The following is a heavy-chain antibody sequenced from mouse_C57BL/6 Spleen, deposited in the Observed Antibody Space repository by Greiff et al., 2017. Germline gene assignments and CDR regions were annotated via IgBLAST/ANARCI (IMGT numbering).Heavy chain of an antibody. V-gene: IGHV1-55*01. CDR2: IYPGSGST. CDR3: ARWGGDDGSSYRYFDV. Sequence: VQLQQPGAELVKPGASVKMSCKASGYTFTSYWITWVKQRPGQGLEWIGDIYPGSGSTNYNEKFKSKATLTVDTSSSTAYMQLSSLTSEDSAVYYCARWGGDDGSSYRYFDVWGTGTTVTVSS. CDR1: GYTFTSYW. J-gene: IGHJ1*03. D-gene: IGHD1-1*01.